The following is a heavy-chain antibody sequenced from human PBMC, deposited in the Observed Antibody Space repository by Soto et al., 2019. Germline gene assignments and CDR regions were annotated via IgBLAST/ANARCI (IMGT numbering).Heavy chain of an antibody. CDR3: ARRLFTDIVVVVAATRNDAFDI. V-gene: IGHV1-3*01. Sequence: QVQLVQSGAEVKKPGASVKVSCKASGYTFTSYAMHWVRQAPGQRLEWMGWINAGNGNTKYSQKFQGRVTITRATSASTAYMELSSLRSEDTAVYYCARRLFTDIVVVVAATRNDAFDIWGQGTMVTVSS. CDR1: GYTFTSYA. CDR2: INAGNGNT. D-gene: IGHD2-15*01. J-gene: IGHJ3*02.